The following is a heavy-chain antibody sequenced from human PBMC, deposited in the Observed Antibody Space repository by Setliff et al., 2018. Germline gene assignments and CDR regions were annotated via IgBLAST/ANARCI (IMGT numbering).Heavy chain of an antibody. Sequence: GGSLRLSCEASGFTFSSYTMSWVRQAPGKGLEWVAGIIQDASTLYADSVKGRFTISRDNAKNSLYLQMNSLRAEDTAIYYCARDRPRYLDWEMDVWGKGTAVTVSS. J-gene: IGHJ6*04. D-gene: IGHD3-9*01. V-gene: IGHV3-7*03. CDR3: ARDRPRYLDWEMDV. CDR1: GFTFSSYT. CDR2: IIQDAST.